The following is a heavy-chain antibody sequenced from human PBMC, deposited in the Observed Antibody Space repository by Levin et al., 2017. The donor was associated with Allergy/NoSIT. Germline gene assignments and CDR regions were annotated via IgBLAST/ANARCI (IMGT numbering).Heavy chain of an antibody. J-gene: IGHJ3*02. V-gene: IGHV1-2*02. Sequence: GESLKISCKASGYTFTGYYMHWVRQAPGQGLEWMGWINPNSGGTNYAQKFQGRVTMTRDTSISTAYMELSRLRSDDTAVYYCARMFGRLGELSPIGAFDIWGQGTMVTVSS. D-gene: IGHD3-16*02. CDR2: INPNSGGT. CDR1: GYTFTGYY. CDR3: ARMFGRLGELSPIGAFDI.